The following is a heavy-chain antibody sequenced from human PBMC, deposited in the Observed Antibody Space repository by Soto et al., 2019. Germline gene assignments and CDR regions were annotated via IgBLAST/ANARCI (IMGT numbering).Heavy chain of an antibody. CDR1: GGTFSSYA. CDR3: ALKLFYDSSGYLPGAFYF. V-gene: IGHV1-69*13. Sequence: SVKVSCKASGGTFSSYAISWVRQAPGQGLEWMGGIIPIFGTANYAQKFQGRVTITAGESTSTAYMELSSLRSEDTAVYYCALKLFYDSSGYLPGAFYFLGQGTMVTVSS. J-gene: IGHJ3*01. CDR2: IIPIFGTA. D-gene: IGHD3-22*01.